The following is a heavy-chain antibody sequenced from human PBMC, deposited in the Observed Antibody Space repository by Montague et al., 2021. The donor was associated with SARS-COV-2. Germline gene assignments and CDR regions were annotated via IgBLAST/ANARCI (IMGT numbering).Heavy chain of an antibody. V-gene: IGHV3-74*01. CDR1: GFNFPRYC. CDR3: VRDGGDDKHDWWFDL. CDR2: ICDGVRRI. Sequence: SLRLSCAASGFNFPRYCMHWVRQSPGQGLEWVARICDGVRRISYADSVRDRFTVSRDNAKNTLSLLMNNLSGEDTAVYYCVRDGGDDKHDWWFDLWGRGTNVSVPS. J-gene: IGHJ2*01. D-gene: IGHD2-21*02.